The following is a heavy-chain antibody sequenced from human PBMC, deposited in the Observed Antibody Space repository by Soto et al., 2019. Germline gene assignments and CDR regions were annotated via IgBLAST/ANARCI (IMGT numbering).Heavy chain of an antibody. CDR2: IKQDGSEK. D-gene: IGHD1-26*01. V-gene: IGHV3-7*01. Sequence: PGGSLRLSCAASGFTFSSYWMSWVRQAPGKGLEWVANIKQDGSEKYYVDSVKGRFTISRDNAKNSLYLQMNSLRAEDTAVYYCASIKKWELTAFDIWGQGTMVTVSS. J-gene: IGHJ3*02. CDR3: ASIKKWELTAFDI. CDR1: GFTFSSYW.